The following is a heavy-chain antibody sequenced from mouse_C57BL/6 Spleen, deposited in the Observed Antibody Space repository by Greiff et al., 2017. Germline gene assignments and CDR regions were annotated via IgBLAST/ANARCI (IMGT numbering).Heavy chain of an antibody. D-gene: IGHD2-4*01. Sequence: EVQLVESGGDLVKPGGSLKLSCAASGFTFSSYGMSWVRQTPDKRLEWVATISSGGSYTYYPDSVKGRFTISRDNAKNPLYLQMSSLKSEDTAMYYCASGPYDYDGGRYFDYWGQGTTLTVSS. CDR2: ISSGGSYT. CDR3: ASGPYDYDGGRYFDY. CDR1: GFTFSSYG. V-gene: IGHV5-6*01. J-gene: IGHJ2*01.